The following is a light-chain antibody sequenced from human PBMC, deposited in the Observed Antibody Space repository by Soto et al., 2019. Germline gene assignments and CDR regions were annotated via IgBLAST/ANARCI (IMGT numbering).Light chain of an antibody. CDR3: SSYTISSTQV. V-gene: IGLV2-14*01. CDR2: EVS. J-gene: IGLJ1*01. Sequence: QSALTQSASVSGSPGQSITISCTGTSSDVGAYNYVSWYQQHPDKAPKLMIYEVSNRPSGVSNRFSGSKSGNTASLTISGLQAEDEADYYCSSYTISSTQVFGTGTKVTVL. CDR1: SSDVGAYNY.